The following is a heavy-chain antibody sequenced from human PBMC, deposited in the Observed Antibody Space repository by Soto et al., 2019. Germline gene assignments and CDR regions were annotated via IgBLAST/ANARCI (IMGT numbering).Heavy chain of an antibody. CDR2: IHSSGST. Sequence: QVQLQESGPGLLKPSETLSLTCTVSGGSVSSGNYFWSWIRQPPGKGLEWIGYIHSSGSTNYNPSLKSRVTISVDTSRNQFSLKLTSVTPADTAVYYCAILTKPTAVTTAFRGGYGLDVWGQGTTVTVSS. CDR1: GGSVSSGNYF. D-gene: IGHD4-17*01. J-gene: IGHJ6*02. V-gene: IGHV4-61*01. CDR3: AILTKPTAVTTAFRGGYGLDV.